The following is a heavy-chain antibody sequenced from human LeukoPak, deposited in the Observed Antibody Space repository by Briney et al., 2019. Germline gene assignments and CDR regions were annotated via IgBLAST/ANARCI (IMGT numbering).Heavy chain of an antibody. CDR1: GFTFSSYG. CDR3: ARGESLYCSSTSCYTPFDY. Sequence: SGGSLRLSCAASGFTFSSYGMHWVRQAPGKGLVWEANIKQDGSEKNYVDSVKGRFTISRDNAKNSVYLQMNSLRAEDTAVYYCARGESLYCSSTSCYTPFDYWGQGTLVTVSS. D-gene: IGHD2-2*02. V-gene: IGHV3-7*01. J-gene: IGHJ4*02. CDR2: IKQDGSEK.